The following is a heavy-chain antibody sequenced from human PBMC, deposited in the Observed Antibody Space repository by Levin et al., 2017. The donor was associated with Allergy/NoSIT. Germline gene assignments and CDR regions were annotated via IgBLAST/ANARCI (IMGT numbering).Heavy chain of an antibody. D-gene: IGHD5-12*01. CDR1: GFTFSSYA. J-gene: IGHJ4*02. CDR2: ISGSGGST. V-gene: IGHV3-23*01. CDR3: AKDQFFLASNSGYAVDY. Sequence: GESLKISCAASGFTFSSYAMSWVRQAPGKGLEWVSAISGSGGSTYYADSVKGRFTISRDNSKNTLYLQMNSLRAEDTAVYYCAKDQFFLASNSGYAVDYWGQGTLVTVSS.